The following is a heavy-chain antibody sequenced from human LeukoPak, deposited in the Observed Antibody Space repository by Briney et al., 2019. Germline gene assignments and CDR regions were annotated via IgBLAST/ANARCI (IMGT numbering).Heavy chain of an antibody. D-gene: IGHD2-21*02. Sequence: SETLSLTCTVSGGSISSYYWSWIRQPAGKGLEWIGRIYTSRSTNYNPSLKSRVTMSVETSKNQFSLKLSSVTAADTAVYYCAREGGDCGGDCGHYYYYYMDVWGKGTTVTVSS. CDR3: AREGGDCGGDCGHYYYYYMDV. CDR1: GGSISSYY. J-gene: IGHJ6*03. V-gene: IGHV4-4*07. CDR2: IYTSRST.